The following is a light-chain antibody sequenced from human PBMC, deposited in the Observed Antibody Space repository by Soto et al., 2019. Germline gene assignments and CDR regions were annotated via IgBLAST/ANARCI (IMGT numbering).Light chain of an antibody. CDR3: QQYDSSPRT. V-gene: IGKV3-20*01. CDR2: GVS. CDR1: ETISSSY. J-gene: IGKJ1*01. Sequence: EIVLTQSPATLSLSPGERATLSCLASETISSSYLAWYQQKPGQAPRPLIYGVSSRATGIPDRFSGSGSGTDFTLTISRLEPEDFAVYYCQQYDSSPRTFGQGTKVDI.